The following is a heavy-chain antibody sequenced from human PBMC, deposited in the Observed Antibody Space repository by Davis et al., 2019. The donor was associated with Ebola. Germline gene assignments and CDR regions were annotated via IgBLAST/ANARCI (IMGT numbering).Heavy chain of an antibody. CDR3: AGSRIVVVVAATRGNYYYYGMDV. CDR1: GGSFSGYY. J-gene: IGHJ6*02. Sequence: MPSETLSLTCAVYGGSFSGYYWSWIRQPPGKGLEWIGEINHSGSTNYNPSLKSRVTISVDTSENQFSLTVRSVTAADTAVYYCAGSRIVVVVAATRGNYYYYGMDVWGQGTTVTVSS. CDR2: INHSGST. V-gene: IGHV4-34*01. D-gene: IGHD2-15*01.